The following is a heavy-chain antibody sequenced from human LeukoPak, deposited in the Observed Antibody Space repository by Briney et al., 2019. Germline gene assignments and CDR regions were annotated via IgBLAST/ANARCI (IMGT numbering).Heavy chain of an antibody. CDR2: ICGSSSHT. V-gene: IGHV3-11*06. J-gene: IGHJ4*02. CDR1: GFSFSDYY. Sequence: GGSLRLSCVVSGFSFSDYYMNWIRQTPGKGLEWLSYICGSSSHTLYADSVKGRFTISRDNAKNSLYLQMNSLRAEDTAVYYCARFELDSGGYATNFDSWGQGTLVTVSP. CDR3: ARFELDSGGYATNFDS. D-gene: IGHD3-22*01.